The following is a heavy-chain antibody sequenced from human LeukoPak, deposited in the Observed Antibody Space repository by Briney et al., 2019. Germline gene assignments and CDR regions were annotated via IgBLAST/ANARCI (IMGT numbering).Heavy chain of an antibody. D-gene: IGHD2-2*01. V-gene: IGHV4-34*01. CDR2: INHSGST. Sequence: SETLSLTCAVYGGSFSGYYWSWIRQPPGKGLEWIGEINHSGSTNYNPSLKSRVTISVDTSKNQFSLKLSSVTAADTAVYYCARVAGYCSSTSCYHRRYYYYYMDVWGTRTTVTVSS. J-gene: IGHJ6*03. CDR3: ARVAGYCSSTSCYHRRYYYYYMDV. CDR1: GGSFSGYY.